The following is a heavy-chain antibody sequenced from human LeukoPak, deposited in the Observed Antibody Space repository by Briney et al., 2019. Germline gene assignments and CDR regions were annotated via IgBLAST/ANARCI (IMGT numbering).Heavy chain of an antibody. CDR3: AREAAWGNWYFDH. CDR2: IGDTGRAK. J-gene: IGHJ2*01. Sequence: GGSLRLSCAASGFTFSRHGMHWVRQAPCKGLEWVAVIGDTGRAKYYADSVEGRFTASRDNFKNTLYLEMNSLRYDDTALYYCAREAAWGNWYFDHWGRGTLVTVSS. CDR1: GFTFSRHG. V-gene: IGHV3-33*08. D-gene: IGHD3-16*01.